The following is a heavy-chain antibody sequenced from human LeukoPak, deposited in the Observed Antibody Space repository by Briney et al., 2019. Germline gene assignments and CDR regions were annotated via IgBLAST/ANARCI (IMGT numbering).Heavy chain of an antibody. Sequence: GGSLRLSCAASGFTFSSYAMHWVRQAPGKGLKWVAVISYDGSNKYYADSVKGRFTISRDNSKNTLYLQMNSLRAEDTAVYYCARGDSGWTDWFDPWGQGTLVTVSS. V-gene: IGHV3-30*04. CDR1: GFTFSSYA. J-gene: IGHJ5*02. D-gene: IGHD6-19*01. CDR3: ARGDSGWTDWFDP. CDR2: ISYDGSNK.